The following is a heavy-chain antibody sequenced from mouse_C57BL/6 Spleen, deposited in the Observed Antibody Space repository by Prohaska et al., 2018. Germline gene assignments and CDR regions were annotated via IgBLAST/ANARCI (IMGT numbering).Heavy chain of an antibody. Sequence: HGKSLEWIGDINPNNGGTSYNQKFKGKATLTVDKSSSTAYMELRSLTSEDSAVYYCARVDSNYVWFAYWGQGTLVTVSA. CDR3: ARVDSNYVWFAY. J-gene: IGHJ3*01. D-gene: IGHD2-5*01. CDR2: INPNNGGT. V-gene: IGHV1-26*01.